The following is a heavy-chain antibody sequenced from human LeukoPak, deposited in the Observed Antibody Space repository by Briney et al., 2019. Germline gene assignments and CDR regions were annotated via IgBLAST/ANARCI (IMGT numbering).Heavy chain of an antibody. Sequence: PSETLSLTCTVSGGSISSYYWSWLRQPPGKGLEWIGYIYYSGSTNYNPSLKSRVTISVDTSKNQFSLKLSSVTAADTAVYYCATYSGYDFAFDYWGQGTLVTVSS. J-gene: IGHJ4*02. CDR1: GGSISSYY. CDR3: ATYSGYDFAFDY. V-gene: IGHV4-59*08. D-gene: IGHD5-12*01. CDR2: IYYSGST.